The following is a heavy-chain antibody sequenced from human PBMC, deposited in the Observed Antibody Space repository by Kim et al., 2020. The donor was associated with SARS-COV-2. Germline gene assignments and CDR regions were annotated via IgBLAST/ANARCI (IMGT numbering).Heavy chain of an antibody. CDR2: T. D-gene: IGHD6-13*01. J-gene: IGHJ4*02. Sequence: TYSGESANGSFTSSRDTSKNTLYVQMNSLRAEETAVYYCAREPYSSTWLDYWGPGTLVTVSS. CDR3: AREPYSSTWLDY. V-gene: IGHV3-66*01.